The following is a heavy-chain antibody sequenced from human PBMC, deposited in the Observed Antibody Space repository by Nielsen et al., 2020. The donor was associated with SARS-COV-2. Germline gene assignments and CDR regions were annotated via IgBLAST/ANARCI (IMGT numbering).Heavy chain of an antibody. J-gene: IGHJ6*03. V-gene: IGHV4-34*01. D-gene: IGHD3-16*01. CDR2: INHSGST. Sequence: SETLSLTCAVYGGSFSGYYWSWIRQPPGKGLEWIGEINHSGSTNYNPSLKSRVTISVDTSKNQFSLKLSSVTAADTAVYYCARANYDYVWGSFSYYMDVWGKGTTVTVSS. CDR3: ARANYDYVWGSFSYYMDV. CDR1: GGSFSGYY.